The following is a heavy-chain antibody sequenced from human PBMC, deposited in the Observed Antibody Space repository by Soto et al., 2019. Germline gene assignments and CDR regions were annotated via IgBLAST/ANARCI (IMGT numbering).Heavy chain of an antibody. V-gene: IGHV4-30-4*01. D-gene: IGHD4-17*01. CDR3: ARELRFYYCGVDV. CDR1: GGSISSADYY. CDR2: IYYSGTT. Sequence: PSETLSLTCTVSGGSISSADYYWSWIRQSPWKGLEWIGYIYYSGTTYYNPSLMSRVTISVDTSKNQFSLRLYSVTAADTAVYYCARELRFYYCGVDVWGQGTTVTVSS. J-gene: IGHJ6*02.